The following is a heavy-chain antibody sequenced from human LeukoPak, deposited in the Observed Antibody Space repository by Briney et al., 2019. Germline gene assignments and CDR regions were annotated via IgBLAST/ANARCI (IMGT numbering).Heavy chain of an antibody. D-gene: IGHD6-19*01. Sequence: ASVKVSCKASGYTLTSYSISWVRQAPGQGLEWMGWISAYNGNTNYAQELQGRVTMTTDTSTSTAYMELRSLRSDDTAVYYCAREGRSSGWYDYWGQGTLVTVSS. CDR3: AREGRSSGWYDY. CDR1: GYTLTSYS. CDR2: ISAYNGNT. J-gene: IGHJ4*02. V-gene: IGHV1-18*01.